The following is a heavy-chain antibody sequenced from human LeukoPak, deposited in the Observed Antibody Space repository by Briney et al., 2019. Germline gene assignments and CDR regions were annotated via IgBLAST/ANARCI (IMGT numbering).Heavy chain of an antibody. CDR2: ISSSSSYI. CDR1: GFTFSSYS. CDR3: ARARPGDKPDY. V-gene: IGHV3-21*01. D-gene: IGHD4-17*01. Sequence: GGSLRLSCAASGFTFSSYSMNWVRQAPGKGLEWVSSISSSSSYIYYADSVKGRFTISRDNAKNILYLQMSSLRAEDTAVYYCARARPGDKPDYWGQGTLVTVSS. J-gene: IGHJ4*02.